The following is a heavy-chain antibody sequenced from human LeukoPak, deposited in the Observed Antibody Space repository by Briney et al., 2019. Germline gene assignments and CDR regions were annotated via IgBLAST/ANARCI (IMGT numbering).Heavy chain of an antibody. CDR1: GYTFTGYY. V-gene: IGHV1-8*02. CDR3: ASADSSGWSSNDY. CDR2: MNPNSGNT. D-gene: IGHD6-19*01. J-gene: IGHJ4*02. Sequence: GASVKVSCKASGYTFTGYYMHWVRQATGQGLEWMGWMNPNSGNTAYAQKFQGRVTLTRDTSINTAYMELISLRSEDTAVYYCASADSSGWSSNDYWGQGTLVTVSS.